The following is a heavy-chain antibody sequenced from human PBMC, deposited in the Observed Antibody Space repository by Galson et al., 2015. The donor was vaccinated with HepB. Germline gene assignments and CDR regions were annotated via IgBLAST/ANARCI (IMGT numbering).Heavy chain of an antibody. CDR1: GFTVSNEY. CDR2: IYSGGST. CDR3: VRDVGGNPVGIDY. V-gene: IGHV3-53*01. D-gene: IGHD4-23*01. J-gene: IGHJ4*02. Sequence: SLRLSCAASGFTVSNEYMSWVRQAPGKGLEWVSVIYSGGSTYYGDSVKGRLTISRDKSKNTLYLHMNSLKAEDTAVYYCVRDVGGNPVGIDYWGQGTLVTVSS.